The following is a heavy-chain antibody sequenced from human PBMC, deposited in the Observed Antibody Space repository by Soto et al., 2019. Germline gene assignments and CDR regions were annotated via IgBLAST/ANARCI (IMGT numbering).Heavy chain of an antibody. V-gene: IGHV3-30*03. D-gene: IGHD2-8*02. CDR2: ISRDGGTK. Sequence: QVQLVESGGGVVQPGRSLRLSCAVSGFTVSTYGMHWVRQAPGKGLEWVAVISRDGGTKYYADSVKGRFTISRDNCRNTRFLEMNSLRGDDMAVYYCTGEVASGYWGQGTLVTVSS. CDR3: TGEVASGY. J-gene: IGHJ4*02. CDR1: GFTVSTYG.